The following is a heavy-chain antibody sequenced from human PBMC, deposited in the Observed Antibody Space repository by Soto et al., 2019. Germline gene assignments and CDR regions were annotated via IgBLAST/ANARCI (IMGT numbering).Heavy chain of an antibody. D-gene: IGHD4-17*01. CDR1: GFTFSTYA. Sequence: LRLSCAASGFTFSTYAMSWVRQAPGKGLEWASAISAGGGSTYYADSVKGRFTISRGNSINTLYLQMDSLSTEDTAVYYCAHPRGYGVFDAYDIWGQGAMVTVSS. CDR2: ISAGGGST. CDR3: AHPRGYGVFDAYDI. V-gene: IGHV3-23*01. J-gene: IGHJ3*02.